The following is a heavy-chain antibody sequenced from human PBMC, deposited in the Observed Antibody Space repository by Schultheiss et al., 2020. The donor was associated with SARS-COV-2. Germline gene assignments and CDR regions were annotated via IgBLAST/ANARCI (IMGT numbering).Heavy chain of an antibody. Sequence: GESLKISCAASGFTVSSNYMTWVRQAPGKGLEWVSVFYSGGTTYYADSVKGRFTMSRDNSKNTLYLRMNSLRAEDTAVYYCARDRRVVVITFSMDVWGQGTTVTVSS. CDR3: ARDRRVVVITFSMDV. CDR2: FYSGGTT. J-gene: IGHJ6*02. V-gene: IGHV3-53*05. D-gene: IGHD3-22*01. CDR1: GFTVSSNY.